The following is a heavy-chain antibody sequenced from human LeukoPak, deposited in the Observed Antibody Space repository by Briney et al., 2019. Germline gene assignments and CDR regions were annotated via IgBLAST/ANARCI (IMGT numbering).Heavy chain of an antibody. CDR3: ARANSSSWWYDGNWFDP. V-gene: IGHV4-59*01. CDR2: IYYSGST. J-gene: IGHJ5*02. Sequence: SETLSLTCTASGGSIGSYYWSWIRQPPGKGLEWLGYIYYSGSTNYNPSLKSRVTISVDTSKNQFSLKLSSVTAADTAVYYCARANSSSWWYDGNWFDPWGQGTLVTVSS. CDR1: GGSIGSYY. D-gene: IGHD6-13*01.